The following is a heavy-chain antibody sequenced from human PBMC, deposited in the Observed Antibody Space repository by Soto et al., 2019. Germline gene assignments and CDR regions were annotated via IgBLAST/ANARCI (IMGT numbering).Heavy chain of an antibody. V-gene: IGHV1-46*01. CDR2: INPHGGST. CDR1: RDTFTSYY. D-gene: IGHD3-10*02. Sequence: ASVKVSCKAPRDTFTSYYINWVRQAPGQGLEWMGVINPHGGSTAYAQKFKGRVTLTRDTSASTVYMEVSNLRAEDTAMYYCTIVRVADSALDHWGQGTLVTVSS. J-gene: IGHJ4*02. CDR3: TIVRVADSALDH.